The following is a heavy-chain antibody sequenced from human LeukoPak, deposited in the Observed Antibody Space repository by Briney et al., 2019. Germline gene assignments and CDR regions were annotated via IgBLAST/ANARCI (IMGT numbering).Heavy chain of an antibody. D-gene: IGHD4-23*01. Sequence: SETLSLTCTVSGGSISSYYWSWIRQPPGKGLEWIGYIYYSGSTYYNPSLKSRVTISVDTSKNQFSLKLSSVTAADTAVYYCARGGDYGGPYFDYWGQGTLVTVSS. J-gene: IGHJ4*02. V-gene: IGHV4-30-4*08. CDR3: ARGGDYGGPYFDY. CDR1: GGSISSYY. CDR2: IYYSGST.